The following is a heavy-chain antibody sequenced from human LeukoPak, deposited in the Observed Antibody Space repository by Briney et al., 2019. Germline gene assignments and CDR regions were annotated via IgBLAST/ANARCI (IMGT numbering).Heavy chain of an antibody. CDR1: GDSISSFY. CDR2: THYSGTT. Sequence: SETLSLTCSVSGDSISSFYWNWIRQSPEKGLEWIGVTHYSGTTNYNPSLKSRVTMSIDTSRQEFFLRLSAVTAADTAVYYCVLAPNSNWFDFWGQGTRATVSS. CDR3: VLAPNSNWFDF. D-gene: IGHD2-8*01. J-gene: IGHJ5*01. V-gene: IGHV4-59*12.